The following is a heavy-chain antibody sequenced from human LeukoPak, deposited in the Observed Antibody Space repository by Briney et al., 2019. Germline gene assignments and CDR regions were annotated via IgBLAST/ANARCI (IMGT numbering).Heavy chain of an antibody. CDR1: GYTFTGYY. CDR3: AINYYDSSGPLGIGY. Sequence: ASVKVSCKASGYTFTGYYMHWVRQAPGQGLEWMGWINPESGGTKSAQRFQGRVTMTRDTSISTAYMEVSRLRSDDTAVYYCAINYYDSSGPLGIGYWGQGTLVTVSS. D-gene: IGHD3-22*01. CDR2: INPESGGT. J-gene: IGHJ4*02. V-gene: IGHV1-2*02.